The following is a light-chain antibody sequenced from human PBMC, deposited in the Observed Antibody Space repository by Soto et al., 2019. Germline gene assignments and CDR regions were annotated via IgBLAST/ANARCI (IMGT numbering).Light chain of an antibody. J-gene: IGKJ1*01. Sequence: EIVLTQSPGTLSLSPGERATLSCRASQSVSSTYLAWYQQKPGHAPRLLIYGASSRATGIPDRFSGSGSGTDFTLTISRLEPDDFAVYYCQEYGSSRTFGQGTKVEIK. CDR1: QSVSSTY. V-gene: IGKV3-20*01. CDR3: QEYGSSRT. CDR2: GAS.